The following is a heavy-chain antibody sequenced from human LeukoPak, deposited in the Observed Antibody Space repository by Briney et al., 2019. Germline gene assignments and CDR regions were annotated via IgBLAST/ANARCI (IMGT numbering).Heavy chain of an antibody. V-gene: IGHV1-3*01. D-gene: IGHD1-26*01. Sequence: ASVKVSCKASGYTFTSYAMHWVRQAPGQRLEWMGWINAGNGNTKYSQKFQGRVTITRDTSASTAYMELSSLRSEDTAVYYCARGGNGGSYYVARADVFVIGGKGKMFTVFS. J-gene: IGHJ3*02. CDR3: ARGGNGGSYYVARADVFVI. CDR1: GYTFTSYA. CDR2: INAGNGNT.